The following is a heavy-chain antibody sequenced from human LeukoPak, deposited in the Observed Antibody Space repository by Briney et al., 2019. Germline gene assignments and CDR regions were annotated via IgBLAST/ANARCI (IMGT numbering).Heavy chain of an antibody. D-gene: IGHD3-22*01. CDR3: TTDLHCYDSPSDAFDI. V-gene: IGHV3-15*01. CDR1: GFTFSSFG. CDR2: IKSKTGAGTT. Sequence: PGGSLRLSCAASGFTFSSFGMYWVCQAPGKGLEWVGLIKSKTGAGTTDYTAPVKGRFTISRDDSKNTMFLQMNSLKTEDTAVYYCTTDLHCYDSPSDAFDIWGQGTMVTVSS. J-gene: IGHJ3*02.